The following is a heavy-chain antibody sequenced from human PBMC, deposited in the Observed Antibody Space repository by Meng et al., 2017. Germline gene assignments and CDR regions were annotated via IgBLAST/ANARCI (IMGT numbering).Heavy chain of an antibody. V-gene: IGHV3-21*01. J-gene: IGHJ4*02. Sequence: EVERVELVGGLVKPGGSLRLSFAAAGCTFRSYSMSLVRQAPGKGLELVSSINSSSSYIYYADSVKGRFTISRDNAKNSLYLQMNSLRAEDTAMYYCARTPVGSFDYWGQGTLVTVSS. CDR2: INSSSSYI. CDR3: ARTPVGSFDY. CDR1: GCTFRSYS. D-gene: IGHD1-26*01.